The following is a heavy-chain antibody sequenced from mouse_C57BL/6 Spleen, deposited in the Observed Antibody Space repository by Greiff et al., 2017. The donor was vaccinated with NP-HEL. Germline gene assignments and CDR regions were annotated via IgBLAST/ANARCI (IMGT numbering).Heavy chain of an antibody. D-gene: IGHD1-1*01. J-gene: IGHJ2*01. V-gene: IGHV1-5*01. Sequence: EVQLQQSGTVLARPGASVKMSCKTSGYTFTSYWMHWVKQRPGQGLEWIGAIYPGNSDTSYNQKFKGKAKLTAVTSASTAYMELSSLTNEDSAVYYCTNNYYGSSYGDYFDYWGQGTTLTVSS. CDR3: TNNYYGSSYGDYFDY. CDR1: GYTFTSYW. CDR2: IYPGNSDT.